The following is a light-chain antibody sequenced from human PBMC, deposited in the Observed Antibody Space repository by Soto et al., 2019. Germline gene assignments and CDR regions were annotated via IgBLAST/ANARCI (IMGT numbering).Light chain of an antibody. Sequence: QSVLTQPASVYGSPGQSITVSCTGTSSDVGAYNYVSWYQQHPGKAPKLIISGVSNRPSGVSNRFSASKSGNTASLTISGLQAEDEADYYCISFTTSVTYVFGTGTKVTVL. CDR3: ISFTTSVTYV. V-gene: IGLV2-14*03. J-gene: IGLJ1*01. CDR2: GVS. CDR1: SSDVGAYNY.